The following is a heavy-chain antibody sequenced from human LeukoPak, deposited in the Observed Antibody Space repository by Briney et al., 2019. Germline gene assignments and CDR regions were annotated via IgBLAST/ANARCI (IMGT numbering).Heavy chain of an antibody. Sequence: PSETLSLTCTVSGGSISTYYWSWIRQPPGKGLEWIAYIYYIGTTNYSPSLKSRATISVDTSKNQFSLKLSSVTAADTAVYYCARQSDIVVVPASGGNWNFFDYWGQGTLVTVSS. CDR3: ARQSDIVVVPASGGNWNFFDY. D-gene: IGHD2-2*01. CDR2: IYYIGTT. CDR1: GGSISTYY. J-gene: IGHJ4*02. V-gene: IGHV4-59*08.